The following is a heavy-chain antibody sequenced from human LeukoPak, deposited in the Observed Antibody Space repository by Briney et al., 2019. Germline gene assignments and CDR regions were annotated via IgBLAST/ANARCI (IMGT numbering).Heavy chain of an antibody. CDR1: GFTFSSYS. CDR3: ARDLNWGSNPDAFDI. CDR2: ISSSSSYI. V-gene: IGHV3-21*01. D-gene: IGHD7-27*01. J-gene: IGHJ3*02. Sequence: PGGSLRLSCAASGFTFSSYSMNWVRQAPGKGLEWVSSISSSSSYIYYADSVKGRFTISRDNAKNSLHLQMNSLRAEDTAVYYCARDLNWGSNPDAFDIWGQGTMVTVSS.